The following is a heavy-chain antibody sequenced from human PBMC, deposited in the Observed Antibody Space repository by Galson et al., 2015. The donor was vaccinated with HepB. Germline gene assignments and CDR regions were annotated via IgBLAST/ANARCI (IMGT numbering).Heavy chain of an antibody. J-gene: IGHJ4*02. CDR2: IYPGDSDT. V-gene: IGHV5-51*01. CDR1: GYSFTNYW. CDR3: ARDPYSSGWYIGEGATEEGGY. Sequence: QSGAEVKKPGESLKISCKGSGYSFTNYWIGWVRQIPGKGLEWMGIIYPGDSDTRYSPSFQGQVTISADKSINTAYLQWSSLKASDTAVYYCARDPYSSGWYIGEGATEEGGYWGQGILVTVSS. D-gene: IGHD6-19*01.